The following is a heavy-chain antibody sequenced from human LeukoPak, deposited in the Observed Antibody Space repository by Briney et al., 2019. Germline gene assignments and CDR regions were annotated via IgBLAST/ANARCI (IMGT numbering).Heavy chain of an antibody. D-gene: IGHD6-25*01. J-gene: IGHJ4*02. CDR3: ARDYGAAGFDY. V-gene: IGHV4-59*01. CDR2: IYYSGST. Sequence: PSETLSLTCTVSGGSISSYYWSWIRQPPGKGLEWIGYIYYSGSTNYNPSLKSRVTISVDTSKNQFSLKLSSVTAADTAVYYCARDYGAAGFDYWGQGTLVTVSS. CDR1: GGSISSYY.